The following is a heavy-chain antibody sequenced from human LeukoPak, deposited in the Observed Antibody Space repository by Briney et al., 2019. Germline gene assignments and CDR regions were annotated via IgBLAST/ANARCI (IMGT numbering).Heavy chain of an antibody. D-gene: IGHD3-22*01. CDR3: ARDGVESMIVVDWYLDL. Sequence: GGSLRLSCAASGFTFSSSAMHWVRQAPGKGLEWVAVISYHGSNKHYADSVKGRFTISRDNSKNTLYLQMNSLRPEDTAVYYCARDGVESMIVVDWYLDLWGRGTLVTVSS. J-gene: IGHJ2*01. CDR2: ISYHGSNK. V-gene: IGHV3-30-3*01. CDR1: GFTFSSSA.